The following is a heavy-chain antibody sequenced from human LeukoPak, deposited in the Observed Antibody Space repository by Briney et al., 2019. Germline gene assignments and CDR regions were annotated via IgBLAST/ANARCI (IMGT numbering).Heavy chain of an antibody. D-gene: IGHD4-23*01. CDR2: ISSSSYI. Sequence: GGSLRLSCAASGFTFSSYSMNWVRQAPGKGLEWVSSISSSSYIYYADSVKGRFTISRDNAKNSLYLQMNSLRAEDTAVYYCARDTQTTTVVTPIYYGMDVWGQGTTVTVSS. CDR1: GFTFSSYS. J-gene: IGHJ6*02. CDR3: ARDTQTTTVVTPIYYGMDV. V-gene: IGHV3-21*01.